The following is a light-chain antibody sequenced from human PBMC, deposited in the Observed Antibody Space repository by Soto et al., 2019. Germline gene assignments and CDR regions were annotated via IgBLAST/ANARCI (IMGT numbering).Light chain of an antibody. CDR1: QSVSNSY. CDR3: QQYGTSVET. V-gene: IGKV3-20*01. CDR2: GAS. J-gene: IGKJ1*01. Sequence: EIVLTQSPGTLSLSPGERATLSCRASQSVSNSYLAWYQQKPGQAPRLLIYGASSRATDIPDRFSGSGSGTDFTLTISRLEPEDFAVYYCQQYGTSVETFGQGTKVEI.